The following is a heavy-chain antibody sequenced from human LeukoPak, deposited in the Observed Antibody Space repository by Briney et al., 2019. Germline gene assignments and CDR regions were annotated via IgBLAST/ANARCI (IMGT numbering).Heavy chain of an antibody. J-gene: IGHJ4*02. D-gene: IGHD2-21*02. CDR2: ISDDGSSK. V-gene: IGHV3-30*04. Sequence: PGGSLRLSCAASEFTFSTYAMHWVRQAPGKGLEWVAVISDDGSSKYYADSVQGRFTISRDNSKNTLYLQMNSLRVEDTAVYYCARTYCGGDCNPDYWGQGTLVTVSS. CDR1: EFTFSTYA. CDR3: ARTYCGGDCNPDY.